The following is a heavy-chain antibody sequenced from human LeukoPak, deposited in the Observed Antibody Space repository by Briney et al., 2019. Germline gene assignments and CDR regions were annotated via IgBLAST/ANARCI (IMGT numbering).Heavy chain of an antibody. V-gene: IGHV3-21*01. J-gene: IGHJ4*02. Sequence: GGSLRLSCAASGFTFSNSAMNWVRQVPGEGLEWVSSIDYDSSHIYYAASVRGRFTISRDNARNSVYLQMNSLRVEDTAVYYCARDPLRYLRVGHYDYWGQGTLVAVSS. CDR2: IDYDSSHI. D-gene: IGHD3-9*01. CDR3: ARDPLRYLRVGHYDY. CDR1: GFTFSNSA.